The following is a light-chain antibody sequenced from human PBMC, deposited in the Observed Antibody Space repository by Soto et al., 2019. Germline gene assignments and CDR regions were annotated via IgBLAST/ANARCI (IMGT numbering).Light chain of an antibody. CDR1: QGITSF. J-gene: IGKJ1*01. CDR3: QQYHSYPPS. V-gene: IGKV1-16*01. Sequence: DIQMTQSPSSLSASVGDRVTITCRASQGITSFLAWFQQKPGRAPKSLIYGASTLQSGVPSRFSGSGSGTHFTLTISSLQPEDSATYYCQQYHSYPPSFGQGTKVEIK. CDR2: GAS.